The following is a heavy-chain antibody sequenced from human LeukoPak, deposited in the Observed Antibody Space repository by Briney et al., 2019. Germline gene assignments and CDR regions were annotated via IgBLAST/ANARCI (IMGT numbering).Heavy chain of an antibody. CDR3: ARHSSGWYGLDY. CDR2: ISGSGDST. CDR1: GFTFTNYG. V-gene: IGHV3-23*01. Sequence: PGGTLRLSCAASGFTFTNYGMSWVRQAPGKGLEWVSAISGSGDSTYYADSVKGRFTISRDNSKNTLYLQMNSLRAEDTAVYYCARHSSGWYGLDYWGQGTLVTVSS. D-gene: IGHD6-19*01. J-gene: IGHJ4*02.